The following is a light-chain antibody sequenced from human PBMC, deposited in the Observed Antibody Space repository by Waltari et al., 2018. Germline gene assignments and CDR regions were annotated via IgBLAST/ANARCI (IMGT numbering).Light chain of an antibody. Sequence: EIAMTQSPVTLSVSPGDTATLSCRASQSISINLACYQQKPGQAPRLLIYAASTRASGIPARFSGSGSGTEFTLTISSLQSEDFAVYYCQQYDNWPPWTFGQGTKVEI. J-gene: IGKJ1*01. CDR2: AAS. CDR3: QQYDNWPPWT. CDR1: QSISIN. V-gene: IGKV3-15*01.